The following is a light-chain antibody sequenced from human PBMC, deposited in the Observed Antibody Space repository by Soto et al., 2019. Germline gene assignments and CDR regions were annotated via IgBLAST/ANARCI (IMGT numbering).Light chain of an antibody. V-gene: IGKV3-11*01. CDR2: DAS. CDR1: QSVRTY. J-gene: IGKJ5*01. Sequence: EIVLTQSPVTLSLSPGERATLSCRASQSVRTYLAWYQVKPGQAPRLLIYDASSRASGVPARFSGSGSGTDFTLTISSLEPEDFAVYYCQQRNSGPPITFGQGTRLEIK. CDR3: QQRNSGPPIT.